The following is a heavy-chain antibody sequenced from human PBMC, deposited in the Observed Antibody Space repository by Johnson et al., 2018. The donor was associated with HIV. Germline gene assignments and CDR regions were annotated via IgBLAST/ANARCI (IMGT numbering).Heavy chain of an antibody. CDR2: IKRAGTST. CDR3: ARAGIVFDI. CDR1: GFTFSSYA. J-gene: IGHJ3*02. Sequence: VQLVESGGGVVQPGRSLRLSCAASGFTFSSYAMHWVRQAPGKGLVWVSRIKRAGTSTNYADSVKGRFTISRDNAKDTRYLQLNSLTAEDTAVYYCARAGIVFDIWGQGTMVTVSS. D-gene: IGHD2-15*01. V-gene: IGHV3-74*02.